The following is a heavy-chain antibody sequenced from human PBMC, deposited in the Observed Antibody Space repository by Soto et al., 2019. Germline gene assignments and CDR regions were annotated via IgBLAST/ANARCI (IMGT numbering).Heavy chain of an antibody. V-gene: IGHV6-1*01. CDR2: TYYRSKWYN. J-gene: IGHJ6*03. Sequence: SQTLSLTCAISGDSVSSNSAAWNWIRQSPSRGLEWLGRTYYRSKWYNDYAVSVKSRITINPDTSKNQFSLQLNSVTPEDTAVYYCARGWVVVAAVLGYMDVWGKGTTVTVSS. D-gene: IGHD2-15*01. CDR3: ARGWVVVAAVLGYMDV. CDR1: GDSVSSNSAA.